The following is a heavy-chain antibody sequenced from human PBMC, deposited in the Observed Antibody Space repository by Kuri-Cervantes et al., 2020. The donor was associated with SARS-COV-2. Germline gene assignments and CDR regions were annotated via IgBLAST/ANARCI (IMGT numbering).Heavy chain of an antibody. D-gene: IGHD1-26*01. CDR2: VYPGDSDT. J-gene: IGHJ4*02. CDR3: ARQASIVGATTGFDY. CDR1: GYSFTSYW. V-gene: IGHV5-51*01. Sequence: KVCCKGTGYSFTSYWIGWVRQMPGKGLEWMGIVYPGDSDTRYSPSFQGQVTISADKSISTAYLQWSSLKASDTAMYYCARQASIVGATTGFDYWGQGTLVTVSS.